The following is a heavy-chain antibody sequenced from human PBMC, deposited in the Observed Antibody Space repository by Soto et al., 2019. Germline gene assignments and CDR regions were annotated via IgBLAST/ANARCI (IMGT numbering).Heavy chain of an antibody. V-gene: IGHV4-31*03. D-gene: IGHD2-15*01. CDR3: ARDPNPHCSGGSCYSYYYYGMDV. CDR1: GGSISSGGYY. Sequence: SETLSLTCTVSGGSISSGGYYWSWIRQHPGKGLEWIGYIYYSGGTYYNPSLKSRVTISVDTSKNQFSLKLSSVTAADTAVYYCARDPNPHCSGGSCYSYYYYGMDVRGQRTTVTVSS. J-gene: IGHJ6*02. CDR2: IYYSGGT.